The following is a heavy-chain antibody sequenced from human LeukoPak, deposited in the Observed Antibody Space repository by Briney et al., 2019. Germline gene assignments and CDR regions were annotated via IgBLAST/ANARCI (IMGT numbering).Heavy chain of an antibody. D-gene: IGHD6-6*01. CDR2: IYPGDSDT. V-gene: IGHV5-51*01. Sequence: GESLKISCKGSGYSFTSYWNGWVRQMPGKGLEWMGIIYPGDSDTRYSPSFQGQVTISADKSISTAYLQWSSLKASDTAMYYCARREYSSSRREGAFDIWGQGTMVTVSS. CDR1: GYSFTSYW. J-gene: IGHJ3*02. CDR3: ARREYSSSRREGAFDI.